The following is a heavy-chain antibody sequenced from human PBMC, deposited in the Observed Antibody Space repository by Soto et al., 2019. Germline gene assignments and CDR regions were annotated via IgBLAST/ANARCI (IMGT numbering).Heavy chain of an antibody. J-gene: IGHJ4*02. D-gene: IGHD3-22*01. Sequence: QVQLVQSGAEVKKPGASVKVSCKASGYTFTSYAMHWVRQAPGQRPEWMGWINAGNGNTKYSQNFQGRVTITRDTSASTAYMELSSLSSEDTAVYYCAREYDSSGYFFDYWGQGTLVTVSS. CDR2: INAGNGNT. CDR1: GYTFTSYA. CDR3: AREYDSSGYFFDY. V-gene: IGHV1-3*01.